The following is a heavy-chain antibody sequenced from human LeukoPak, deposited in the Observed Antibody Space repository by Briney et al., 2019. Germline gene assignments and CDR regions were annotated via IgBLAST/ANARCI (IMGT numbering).Heavy chain of an antibody. J-gene: IGHJ6*02. Sequence: GRSLRLSCAASGFASSNYGMHWVRQAPGKGLEWAAVTWYDGSNKYYADSVKGRFTISRDNSKNTLYLQMNSLRAEDTAVYYCARAGYYGMDVWGQGTTVTVSS. CDR3: ARAGYYGMDV. CDR2: TWYDGSNK. CDR1: GFASSNYG. V-gene: IGHV3-33*01.